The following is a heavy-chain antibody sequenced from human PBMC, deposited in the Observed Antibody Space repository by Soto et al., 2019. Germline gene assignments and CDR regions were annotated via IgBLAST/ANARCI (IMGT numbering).Heavy chain of an antibody. V-gene: IGHV5-10-1*01. CDR2: IDPSDSQT. CDR1: GYSFAGYW. J-gene: IGHJ4*02. CDR3: ARKIYDSDTGPNFQYYFDS. Sequence: PGESLKISCKGSGYSFAGYWITWVRQKPGKGLEWMGRIDPSDSQTYYSPSFRGHVTISVTKSITTVFLQWSSLRASDTAMYYCARKIYDSDTGPNFQYYFDSWGQGTTVTVSP. D-gene: IGHD3-22*01.